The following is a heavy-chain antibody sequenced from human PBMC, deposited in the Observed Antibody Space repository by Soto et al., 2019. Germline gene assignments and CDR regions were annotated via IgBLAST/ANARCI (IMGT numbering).Heavy chain of an antibody. D-gene: IGHD3-10*01. Sequence: GSLRLSCAAAGVTFSSYAMSWVRQAPGKGLDWVSAIIGSGGSTYYADSVKGRFTISRDNSKNTLYLQMNSLRAEDTAVYYCAKDLLTMPQGWFDTWGQGTLVTVS. CDR3: AKDLLTMPQGWFDT. CDR2: IIGSGGST. V-gene: IGHV3-23*01. CDR1: GVTFSSYA. J-gene: IGHJ5*02.